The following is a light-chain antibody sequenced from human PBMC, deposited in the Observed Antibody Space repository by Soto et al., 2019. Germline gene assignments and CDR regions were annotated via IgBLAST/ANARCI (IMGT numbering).Light chain of an antibody. Sequence: EIVLTQSPATLSLSPGERATLSCRASQSVSSYLAWYQQKPGQAPRLLIYGASTRATGIPARFSGSGSGTEFTLTINGLQAEDVAVYFCQQYHTTPFTFGPGTKVDIK. CDR3: QQYHTTPFT. CDR1: QSVSSY. V-gene: IGKV3-15*01. CDR2: GAS. J-gene: IGKJ3*01.